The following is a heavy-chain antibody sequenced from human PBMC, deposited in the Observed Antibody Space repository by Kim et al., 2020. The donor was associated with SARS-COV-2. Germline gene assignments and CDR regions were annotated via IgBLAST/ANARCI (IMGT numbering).Heavy chain of an antibody. CDR3: AKDIWQLYYYYMDV. Sequence: ADSVKGRFTISRDKAKNSLYLQMNSLRAEDTALYYCAKDIWQLYYYYMDVWGKGTTVTVSS. V-gene: IGHV3-9*01. D-gene: IGHD1-1*01. J-gene: IGHJ6*03.